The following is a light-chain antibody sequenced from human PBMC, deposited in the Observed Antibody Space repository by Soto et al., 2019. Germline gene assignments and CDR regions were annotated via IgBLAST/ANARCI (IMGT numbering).Light chain of an antibody. CDR2: GAS. CDR3: QQYNSWPPIT. J-gene: IGKJ5*01. CDR1: QTVNNK. Sequence: EILMTESPASLSVSTGERATLSCRATQTVNNKVVWYQHKPGQAPRLLIYGASTRATGIPARFSGSGSGTEFTLSISSLQSEDFAVYYCQQYNSWPPITFGQGTRLEIK. V-gene: IGKV3-15*01.